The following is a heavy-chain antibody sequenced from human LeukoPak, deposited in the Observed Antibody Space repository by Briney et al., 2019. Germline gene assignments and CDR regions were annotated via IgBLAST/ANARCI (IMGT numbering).Heavy chain of an antibody. D-gene: IGHD4-17*01. CDR1: GFTFSSYA. CDR3: TKGAVTTYRAFDI. J-gene: IGHJ3*02. Sequence: GGSLRLSCAASGFTFSSYAMRWVRQAPGKGLEWVSAISGNGVVTYYADSAKGRFTISRDNSKNMVYMQMNSLRAEDTAVYYCTKGAVTTYRAFDIWGQGTMVTVSS. CDR2: ISGNGVVT. V-gene: IGHV3-23*01.